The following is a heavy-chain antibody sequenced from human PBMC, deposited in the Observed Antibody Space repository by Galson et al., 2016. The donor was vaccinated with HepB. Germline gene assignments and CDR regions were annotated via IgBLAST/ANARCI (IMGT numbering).Heavy chain of an antibody. CDR3: ARSHYYGLGRRKTFDY. CDR2: IYTRGNT. Sequence: TLSLTCTVSGGSISSGTYYWNWIRQPAGKGLEWIGRIYTRGNTDYNPSLKSRVTISVDTSKNQVSLKLSSVTAADTAVYYCARSHYYGLGRRKTFDYWGQGTLVTVSS. J-gene: IGHJ4*02. V-gene: IGHV4-61*02. CDR1: GGSISSGTYY. D-gene: IGHD3-10*01.